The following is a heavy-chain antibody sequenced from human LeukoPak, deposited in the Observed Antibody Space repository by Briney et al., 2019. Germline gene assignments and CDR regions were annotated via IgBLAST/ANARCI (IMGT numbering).Heavy chain of an antibody. V-gene: IGHV4-59*01. J-gene: IGHJ4*02. CDR3: ARVGDYYDSSGYYYVGLDY. CDR1: GGSMSSYY. D-gene: IGHD3-22*01. CDR2: IYYSGST. Sequence: SETLSLTCTVSGGSMSSYYWSWIRQPPGKGLEWIGYIYYSGSTNYNPSLKSRVTISVDTSKNQFSLKLSSVTAADTAVYYCARVGDYYDSSGYYYVGLDYWGQGTLVTVSS.